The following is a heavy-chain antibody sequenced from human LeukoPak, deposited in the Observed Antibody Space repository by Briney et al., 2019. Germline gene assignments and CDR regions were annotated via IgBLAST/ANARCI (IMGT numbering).Heavy chain of an antibody. D-gene: IGHD3-9*01. CDR1: GGSISSSY. V-gene: IGHV4-59*01. Sequence: PSETLSLTCTVSGGSISSSYWTWIRQPPGKGLEWIGYIYYSGSTNYNPSLKSRVIISVDTSKNQFSLKLSSVTAADTAMYYCARDSTYYDFLTGYTPHAFDIWGQGTMVTVSS. CDR2: IYYSGST. J-gene: IGHJ3*02. CDR3: ARDSTYYDFLTGYTPHAFDI.